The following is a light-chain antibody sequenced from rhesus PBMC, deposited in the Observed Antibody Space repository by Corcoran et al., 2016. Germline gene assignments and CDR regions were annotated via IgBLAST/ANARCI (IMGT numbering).Light chain of an antibody. CDR2: YAS. CDR3: QQYNSAPLT. CDR1: QGISSY. Sequence: DIQMTQSPSSLSASVGDTVTITCRASQGISSYLAWYQQKPGKAPKPLIYYASHLESGVPSRFSGSGSGTEVTLTISSLQPDDFATYYCQQYNSAPLTFGGGTKVEIK. J-gene: IGKJ4*01. V-gene: IGKV1-37*01.